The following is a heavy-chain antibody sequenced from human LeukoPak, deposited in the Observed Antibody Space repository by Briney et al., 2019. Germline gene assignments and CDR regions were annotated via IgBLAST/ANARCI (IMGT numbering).Heavy chain of an antibody. V-gene: IGHV3-23*01. J-gene: IGHJ6*02. CDR3: AKAGMAYIVATTSHYYYAMDV. D-gene: IGHD5-12*01. CDR2: ISGSGGNT. CDR1: GFTFSSYA. Sequence: PGGSLRLSCAASGFTFSSYAMSWVRQAPGKGLEWVSDISGSGGNTYYADSVKGRFTISRDNSKNTLYLQMNSLRAEDAAVYYCAKAGMAYIVATTSHYYYAMDVWGQGTTVTVSS.